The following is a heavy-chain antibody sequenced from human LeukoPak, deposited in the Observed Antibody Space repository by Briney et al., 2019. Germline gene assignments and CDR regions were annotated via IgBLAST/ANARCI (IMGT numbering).Heavy chain of an antibody. CDR3: ARVGDYGSGFDF. Sequence: GGSLRLSCAASGFTFSSYEMNWVRQAPGKGLVWVSRFLSDGSRTTYADSVKGRFTISGDNAKNTLYLQMNSLRAEDTAVYYCARVGDYGSGFDFWGQGTLVTVSS. V-gene: IGHV3-74*01. CDR2: FLSDGSRT. CDR1: GFTFSSYE. J-gene: IGHJ4*02. D-gene: IGHD3-10*01.